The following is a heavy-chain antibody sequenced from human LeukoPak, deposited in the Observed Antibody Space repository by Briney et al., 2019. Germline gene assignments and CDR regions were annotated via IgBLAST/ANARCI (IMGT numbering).Heavy chain of an antibody. V-gene: IGHV3-53*01. CDR2: IYSGGST. CDR1: GFTGSSTY. CDR3: ARGRGAYYFYMDV. J-gene: IGHJ6*03. Sequence: GSLRLSCAASGFTGSSTYIRWVRQAPGEGLEWVSVIYSGGSTYYSDSVKGRFTISRDNSKNTLFLQMNSLRAEDTAVYYCARGRGAYYFYMDVWGKGTTVTVSS. D-gene: IGHD3-16*01.